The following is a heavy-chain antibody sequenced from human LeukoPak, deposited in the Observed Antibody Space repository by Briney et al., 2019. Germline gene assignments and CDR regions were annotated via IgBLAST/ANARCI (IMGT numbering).Heavy chain of an antibody. D-gene: IGHD1-26*01. J-gene: IGHJ4*02. CDR1: GGSISSSSYY. CDR3: ARRVLSGSYSVDY. Sequence: PSETLSLTCTVSGGSISSSSYYWGWIRQPPGKGLEWIGSIYYSGSTYYNPSPKSRVTISVDTSKNQFSLKLSSVTAADTAVYYCARRVLSGSYSVDYWGQGTLVTVSS. V-gene: IGHV4-39*01. CDR2: IYYSGST.